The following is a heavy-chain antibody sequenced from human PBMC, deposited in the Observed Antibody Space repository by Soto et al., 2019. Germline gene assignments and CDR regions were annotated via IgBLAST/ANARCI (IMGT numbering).Heavy chain of an antibody. V-gene: IGHV3-48*02. D-gene: IGHD2-21*02. CDR3: ARQVYTVVTPIDY. CDR1: GFTFSNFP. CDR2: ISGASNYI. J-gene: IGHJ4*02. Sequence: EVQLVESGGGLVQPGGSLRLSCAASGFTFSNFPMTWVRQAPGKGLEWVSYISGASNYIYYADSVKGRFTISRDNAKNSMSLQMNSLRDEDTAVHYCARQVYTVVTPIDYWGQGTLVTVSS.